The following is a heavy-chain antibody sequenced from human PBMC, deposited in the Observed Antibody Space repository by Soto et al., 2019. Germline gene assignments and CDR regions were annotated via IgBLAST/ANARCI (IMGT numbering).Heavy chain of an antibody. D-gene: IGHD3-10*02. CDR3: ARGEIRCSWAYGMDV. V-gene: IGHV3-30-3*01. CDR1: GFTFSSYA. J-gene: IGHJ6*02. CDR2: ISYDGCNK. Sequence: QVQLVESGGGVVQPGRSLRLSCAASGFTFSSYAMHWVRQAPGKGLELVAVISYDGCNKYYADSVKGRFTISRDNFKNSLYLQMNRLRAEATAVYYCARGEIRCSWAYGMDVWGPGTRVNVSS.